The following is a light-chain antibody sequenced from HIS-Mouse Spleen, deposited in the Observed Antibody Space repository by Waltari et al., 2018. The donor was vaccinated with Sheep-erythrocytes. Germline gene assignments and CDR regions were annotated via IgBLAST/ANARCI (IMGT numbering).Light chain of an antibody. J-gene: IGLJ1*01. Sequence: QSALTQPRSVSGSPGQSVTISCTGTSSDVGGYNYVSWYQQHPGKAPKLMIYDVSKRPSGVPDRFSGSKSGHTASLTISGLHAEDEADYYCCSYAGSYNHVFATGTKVTVL. V-gene: IGLV2-11*01. CDR1: SSDVGGYNY. CDR2: DVS. CDR3: CSYAGSYNHV.